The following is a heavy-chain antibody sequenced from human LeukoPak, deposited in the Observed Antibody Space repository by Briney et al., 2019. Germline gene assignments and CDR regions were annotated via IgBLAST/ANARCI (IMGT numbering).Heavy chain of an antibody. Sequence: GGSLRLSCAASGFTFSSYWMSWVRQAPGKGLEWVANIKQDGSEEYYVDSVKGRFTISRGNAKNSLYLQMNSLRAEDTAVYYCARESTITMVRGAQFDYWGQGTLVTVSS. J-gene: IGHJ4*02. D-gene: IGHD3-10*01. CDR2: IKQDGSEE. CDR3: ARESTITMVRGAQFDY. CDR1: GFTFSSYW. V-gene: IGHV3-7*03.